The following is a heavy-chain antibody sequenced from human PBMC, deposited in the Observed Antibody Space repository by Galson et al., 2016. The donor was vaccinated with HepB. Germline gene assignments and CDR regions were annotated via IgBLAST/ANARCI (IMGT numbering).Heavy chain of an antibody. CDR2: ITGGSSI. CDR1: GFTFKNYE. CDR3: VRTGSGSYSAY. J-gene: IGHJ4*02. Sequence: SLRLSCAASGFTFKNYEMNWVRQAPGKGLEWVSAITGGSSIFYADSVRGRFTTSRDNARNSLFLEMKSLRAGDTALYYCVRTGSGSYSAYWGQGTLVTGSS. D-gene: IGHD3-10*01. V-gene: IGHV3-48*03.